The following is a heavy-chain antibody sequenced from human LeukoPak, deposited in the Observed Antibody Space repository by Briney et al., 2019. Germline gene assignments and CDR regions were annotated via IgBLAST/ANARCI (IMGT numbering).Heavy chain of an antibody. D-gene: IGHD7-27*01. CDR2: IKNKADGATT. CDR1: GFTFTNAW. J-gene: IGHJ4*02. V-gene: IGHV3-15*01. CDR3: LIDWGHY. Sequence: GGSLRLSCAASGFTFTNAWMSWVRQAPGKGLEWVGRIKNKADGATTDYAAPVKGRFTISRDDSKNTLYLQMNSLKTEDTAVYYCLIDWGHYWGQGTLVTVSS.